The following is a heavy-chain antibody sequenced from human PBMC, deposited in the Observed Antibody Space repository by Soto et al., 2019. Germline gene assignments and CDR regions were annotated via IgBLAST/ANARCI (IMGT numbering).Heavy chain of an antibody. V-gene: IGHV1-46*03. CDR3: ARDQEPSTLYYDYYYMDV. CDR2: INPSGGST. CDR1: GYTFTSYY. Sequence: AASVKVSCKASGYTFTSYYIHWGRQAPGQGLEWMGVINPSGGSTSYAQKFQGRVAMTRDTSTSTVYMEVSGLRSEDTAVYYCARDQEPSTLYYDYYYMDVWGKGTTVTVS. J-gene: IGHJ6*03.